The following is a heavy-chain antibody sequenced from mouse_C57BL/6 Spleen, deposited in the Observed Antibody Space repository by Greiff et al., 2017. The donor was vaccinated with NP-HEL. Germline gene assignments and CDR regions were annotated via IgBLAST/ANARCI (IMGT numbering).Heavy chain of an antibody. J-gene: IGHJ2*01. V-gene: IGHV1-76*01. CDR2: IYPGSGNT. CDR1: GYTFTDYY. D-gene: IGHD1-1*01. Sequence: QVQLQQSGAELVRPGASVKLSCKASGYTFTDYYINWVKQRPGQGLEWIARIYPGSGNTYYNEKFKGKATLTAEKSSSTAYMQLSSLTSEDSAVYFCARCLHYYGSSLDYWGQGTTLTVSS. CDR3: ARCLHYYGSSLDY.